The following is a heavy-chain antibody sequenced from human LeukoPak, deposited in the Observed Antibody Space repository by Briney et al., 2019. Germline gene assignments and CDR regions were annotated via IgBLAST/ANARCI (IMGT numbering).Heavy chain of an antibody. CDR1: GSFSSSV. D-gene: IGHD2-2*01. CDR2: LSASGGST. CDR3: AKDLILVLPAAYDY. V-gene: IGHV3-23*01. J-gene: IGHJ4*02. Sequence: PGGSLRLSCAASGSFSSSVMTWVRQAPGRGLEWVSTLSASGGSTYYADYMKGRFTISRDNSKNTLYLQMSSLRAEDTAVYFCAKDLILVLPAAYDYWGQGTLVTVSS.